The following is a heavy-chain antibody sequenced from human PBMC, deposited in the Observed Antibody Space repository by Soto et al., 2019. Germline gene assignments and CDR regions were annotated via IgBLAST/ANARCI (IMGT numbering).Heavy chain of an antibody. D-gene: IGHD2-15*01. J-gene: IGHJ3*01. CDR3: TRRRGCSGFNCYSDAFDL. Sequence: HPGGSLRLSCTASGFSFGAYAMSWVRQAPGKGLEWVGFIRGKAYGGTTEYAASVKGRFTVSRDDSKSVSLLQMNSLKTEDSAVYYCTRRRGCSGFNCYSDAFDLWGQGTVVTVSS. CDR1: GFSFGAYA. CDR2: IRGKAYGGTT. V-gene: IGHV3-49*04.